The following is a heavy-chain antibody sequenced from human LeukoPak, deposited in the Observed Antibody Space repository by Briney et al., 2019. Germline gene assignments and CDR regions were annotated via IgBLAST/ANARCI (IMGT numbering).Heavy chain of an antibody. V-gene: IGHV3-48*03. J-gene: IGHJ4*02. CDR3: ARRAPSHDFDD. CDR1: GFTFSGYE. CDR2: ISSSGYNK. Sequence: GGSLRLSCAASGFTFSGYEMNWARQAPGKGLEWVSSISSSGYNKYYADSVKGRFTISRDNAKNSLYLQMNSLRVEDTALYYCARRAPSHDFDDWGQGTLVTVSS.